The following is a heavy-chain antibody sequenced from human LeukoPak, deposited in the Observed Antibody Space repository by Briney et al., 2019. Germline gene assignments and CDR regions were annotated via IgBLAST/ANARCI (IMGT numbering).Heavy chain of an antibody. V-gene: IGHV3-53*01. D-gene: IGHD5-24*01. CDR2: LRKVGTT. CDR1: GFTGSSRY. Sequence: GGSLRLSCATSGFTGSSRYMSWVRQAPGKGLEWVAVLRKVGTTFYTDSVKGRFTISRDTSKNTLNLQMNSLRAEDTAVYYCAREGEKGDGYNHGLDYWGQGTLVTVSS. CDR3: AREGEKGDGYNHGLDY. J-gene: IGHJ4*02.